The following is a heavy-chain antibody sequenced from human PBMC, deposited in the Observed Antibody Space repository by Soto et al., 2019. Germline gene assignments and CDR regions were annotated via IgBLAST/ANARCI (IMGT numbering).Heavy chain of an antibody. CDR2: ISAYNGNT. CDR3: AREGFRHFDWSD. J-gene: IGHJ4*02. D-gene: IGHD3-9*01. CDR1: GFTFTSFG. Sequence: ASVKVSCKAFGFTFTSFGISWVRQAPGQGLEWMGWISAYNGNTHYAQKFQGRVTMTTDTSTTTAYMELRSLRSDDTAVYYCAREGFRHFDWSDWGQGTLVTVSS. V-gene: IGHV1-18*01.